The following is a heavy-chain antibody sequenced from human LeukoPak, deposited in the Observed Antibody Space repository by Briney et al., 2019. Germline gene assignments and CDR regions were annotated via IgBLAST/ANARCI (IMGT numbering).Heavy chain of an antibody. J-gene: IGHJ5*02. CDR3: ARYSGSYYWFDP. CDR2: MNPNSGGT. Sequence: ASVKVSCKAPGYTFTGYYMHWVRQAPGQGLEWMGRMNPNSGGTNYAQKFQGRVTMTRDTSISTAYMELNRLTSDDTAVYYCARYSGSYYWFDPWGQGTLVTVSS. CDR1: GYTFTGYY. V-gene: IGHV1-2*06. D-gene: IGHD1-26*01.